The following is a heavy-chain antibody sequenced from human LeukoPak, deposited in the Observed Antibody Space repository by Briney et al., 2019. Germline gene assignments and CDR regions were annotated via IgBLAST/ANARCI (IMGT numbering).Heavy chain of an antibody. J-gene: IGHJ6*02. CDR2: IYSGGST. D-gene: IGHD3-10*01. Sequence: GGSLRLSCAASGFTVSSNYMSWVRQAPGKGLEWVSVIYSGGSTYYADSVKGRFTIPRDNSKNTLYLQMNGLRAEDTAVYYCARYGSGGLDYGMDVWGQGTTVTVSS. CDR3: ARYGSGGLDYGMDV. V-gene: IGHV3-66*01. CDR1: GFTVSSNY.